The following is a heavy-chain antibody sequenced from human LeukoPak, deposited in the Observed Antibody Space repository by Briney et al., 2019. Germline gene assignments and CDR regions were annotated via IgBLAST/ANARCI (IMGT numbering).Heavy chain of an antibody. V-gene: IGHV3-48*04. Sequence: GGSLRLSCAASGFTFSNCSMNWVRQAPGKGLEWVSYISSASGSIFYADSVRGRFTISRDNAKNSLYLQMNSLRAEDTAVYYCARASPPVTTWDFGGQGTLVTVSS. CDR1: GFTFSNCS. D-gene: IGHD4-17*01. CDR3: ARASPPVTTWDF. J-gene: IGHJ4*02. CDR2: ISSASGSI.